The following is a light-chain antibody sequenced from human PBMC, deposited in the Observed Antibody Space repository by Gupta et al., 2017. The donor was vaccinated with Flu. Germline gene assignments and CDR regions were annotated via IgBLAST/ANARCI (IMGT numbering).Light chain of an antibody. J-gene: IGKJ2*01. CDR3: QQYNNWPPRDT. CDR2: AAS. CDR1: QSVSSN. V-gene: IGKV3-15*01. Sequence: VMQHPAATLSLSPGERATLSCRASQSVSSNLAWFQQKPGQAPRLLIYAASTRATGIPARFSGSGSGTEFTLTISSLQSEDFAVYYCQQYNNWPPRDTFGQGTKLEIK.